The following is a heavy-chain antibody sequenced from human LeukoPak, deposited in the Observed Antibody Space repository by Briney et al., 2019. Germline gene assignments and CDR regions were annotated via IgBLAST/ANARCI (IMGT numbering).Heavy chain of an antibody. Sequence: GGSLRLSCAASGFTFCSCSIDWVRQAPGKGLEWLSYISSSSSTIYYADSVKGRFTISRDNAKNSVYLQMNSLRAEDTAVYYCARVWSSGYTKDYWGQGTLVTVSS. J-gene: IGHJ4*02. CDR2: ISSSSSTI. V-gene: IGHV3-48*04. D-gene: IGHD3-22*01. CDR1: GFTFCSCS. CDR3: ARVWSSGYTKDY.